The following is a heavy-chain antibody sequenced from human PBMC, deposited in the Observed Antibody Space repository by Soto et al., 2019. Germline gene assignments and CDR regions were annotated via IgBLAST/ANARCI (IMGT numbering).Heavy chain of an antibody. V-gene: IGHV1-8*01. J-gene: IGHJ4*02. CDR2: RNPNSGAT. CDR1: GYTFRSYD. CDR3: ATSGGGGYLY. Sequence: QVQLVQSGAEVKKPGASVKVSCKASGYTFRSYDINWLRQATGQGLEWMGWRNPNSGATGYAQKFQGRVTLTRNTSIYTAYIELSSLTSDDTAVYYWATSGGGGYLYWGQGTLVTVSS. D-gene: IGHD6-19*01.